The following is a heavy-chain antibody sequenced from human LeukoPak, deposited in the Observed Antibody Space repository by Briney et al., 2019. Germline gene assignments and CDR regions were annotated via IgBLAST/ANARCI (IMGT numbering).Heavy chain of an antibody. CDR3: ARDQVVLGVVIPLKNWFDP. D-gene: IGHD3-3*01. Sequence: SVKVSCKASGGTFSSYAISWVRQAPGQGLEWMGRIIPILGIANYAQKFQGRVTITADKSTSTAYMELSSLRSEDTAVYYCARDQVVLGVVIPLKNWFDPWGRGTLVTVSS. J-gene: IGHJ5*02. CDR2: IIPILGIA. CDR1: GGTFSSYA. V-gene: IGHV1-69*04.